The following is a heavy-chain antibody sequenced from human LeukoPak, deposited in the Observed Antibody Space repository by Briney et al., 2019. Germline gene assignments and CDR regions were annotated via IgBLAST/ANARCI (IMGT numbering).Heavy chain of an antibody. Sequence: SETLSLTCTVPGGSISSYYWSWIRQPAGKGLECIGRVYSSGSTNYNPSLKSRVTMSIDTSKNQFSLKLTSVTAADTAVYFCARVVLGFSSGWLRGVPNYFDYWGQGTLVTVSS. J-gene: IGHJ4*02. CDR2: VYSSGST. CDR1: GGSISSYY. V-gene: IGHV4-4*07. D-gene: IGHD6-19*01. CDR3: ARVVLGFSSGWLRGVPNYFDY.